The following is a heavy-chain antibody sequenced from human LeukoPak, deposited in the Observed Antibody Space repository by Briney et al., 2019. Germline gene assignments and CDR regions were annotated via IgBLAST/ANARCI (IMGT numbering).Heavy chain of an antibody. V-gene: IGHV3-21*01. D-gene: IGHD3-3*01. Sequence: PGGSLRLSCAASGFTFNSYSMNWVRQAPGKGLEWVSSITSSSSYIYYADSVKGRFTVSRDNAKNSLYLQMNSQRAEDTGVYYCARSGVALFDYWGQGTLVTVSS. J-gene: IGHJ4*02. CDR3: ARSGVALFDY. CDR1: GFTFNSYS. CDR2: ITSSSSYI.